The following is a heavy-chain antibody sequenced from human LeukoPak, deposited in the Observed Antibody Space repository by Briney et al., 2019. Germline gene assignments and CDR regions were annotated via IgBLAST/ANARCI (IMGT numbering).Heavy chain of an antibody. Sequence: SVKVSCKASGGTFSSYAISWVRQAPGQGLEWMGRIIPIFGTANYAQKFQGRVTITTDESTSTAYMELSSLRSEDTAVYYCARGVAVAGNAPYYYYYYMDVWGKGTTVTVSS. J-gene: IGHJ6*03. CDR2: IIPIFGTA. V-gene: IGHV1-69*05. CDR3: ARGVAVAGNAPYYYYYYMDV. D-gene: IGHD6-19*01. CDR1: GGTFSSYA.